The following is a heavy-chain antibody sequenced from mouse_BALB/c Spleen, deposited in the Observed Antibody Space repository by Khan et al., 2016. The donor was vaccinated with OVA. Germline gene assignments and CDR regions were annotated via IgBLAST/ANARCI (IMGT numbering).Heavy chain of an antibody. CDR1: GYTFTDYY. CDR3: AREWGAWFAY. Sequence: QMQLEESGAELARPGASVKLSCKASGYTFTDYYIDWVKQRTGQGLEWIGEINPGSGNSYYNEKFKGKATLTADKSSNTAFVQLSSLTSDDSAVSFCAREWGAWFAYWGQGTLVTVSA. CDR2: INPGSGNS. V-gene: IGHV1-77*01. J-gene: IGHJ3*01.